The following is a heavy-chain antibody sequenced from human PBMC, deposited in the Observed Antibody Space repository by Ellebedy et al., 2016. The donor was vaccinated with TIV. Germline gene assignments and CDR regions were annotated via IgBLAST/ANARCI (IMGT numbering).Heavy chain of an antibody. V-gene: IGHV3-48*01. Sequence: GESLKISCAASGFTFSSYAMVWVRQAPGKGLEWIAHISSTSATINYADSVKGRFTVSRDNAKESLYLQINSLRAEDTAVFFCARGKSGFTNFDYWGQGTLVTVSS. D-gene: IGHD3-10*01. CDR2: ISSTSATI. CDR1: GFTFSSYA. J-gene: IGHJ4*02. CDR3: ARGKSGFTNFDY.